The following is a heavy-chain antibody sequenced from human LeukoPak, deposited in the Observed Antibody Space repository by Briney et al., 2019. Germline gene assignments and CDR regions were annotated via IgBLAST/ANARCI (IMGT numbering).Heavy chain of an antibody. Sequence: ASVKVSCKASGYTSTNYYRHWVRQAPGEGLEWMGWINPNSGGTNYAQKFQGRVTMTRDTSISTAYMELSRLRSDDTAVYYCARVIYYDSSAPWGYWGQGSLVTVSS. CDR2: INPNSGGT. D-gene: IGHD3-22*01. V-gene: IGHV1-2*02. J-gene: IGHJ4*02. CDR3: ARVIYYDSSAPWGY. CDR1: GYTSTNYY.